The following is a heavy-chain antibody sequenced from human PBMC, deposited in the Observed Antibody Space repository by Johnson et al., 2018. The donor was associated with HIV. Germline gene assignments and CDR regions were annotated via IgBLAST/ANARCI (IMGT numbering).Heavy chain of an antibody. D-gene: IGHD4-23*01. J-gene: IGHJ3*02. V-gene: IGHV3-20*04. CDR2: INWNGRST. Sequence: VQLVESGGVVVQPGRSLRLSCAASGFTFDDYTMHWVRPAPGKGLEWVSGINWNGRSTGYADSVKGRFTISRDNAKSSLYLQMNSLRAEDTAVYYCARGLRRTTVGNDAFDIWGQGTMVTVSS. CDR3: ARGLRRTTVGNDAFDI. CDR1: GFTFDDYT.